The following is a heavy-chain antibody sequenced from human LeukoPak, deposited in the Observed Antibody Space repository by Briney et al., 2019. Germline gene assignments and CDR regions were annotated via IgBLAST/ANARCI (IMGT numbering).Heavy chain of an antibody. CDR1: GFSLSTSCMC. J-gene: IGHJ4*02. CDR2: TAWDDDK. D-gene: IGHD4-17*01. V-gene: IGHV2-70*11. Sequence: SGPTLLNPPQTLTLTCTFSGFSLSTSCMCVSWIRQPPWKALEWLARTAWDDDKYYSTSLKTRLTISKDTSKNQVVLTMTSMDPVDTATYYCARMSVTTAEFDYRGQGTLVTVSS. CDR3: ARMSVTTAEFDY.